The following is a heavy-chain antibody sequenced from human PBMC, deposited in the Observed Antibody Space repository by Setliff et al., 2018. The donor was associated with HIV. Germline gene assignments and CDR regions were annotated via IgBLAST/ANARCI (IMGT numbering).Heavy chain of an antibody. J-gene: IGHJ4*02. D-gene: IGHD6-19*01. Sequence: PSETLSLTCAVYGGSFNHYYWTWIRQSPGKGLEWIGEISHTGSANYDPSLKSRVTISVDTSKKQFSLKLSSVTAADTAVYHCARGASGTYPLSGFESWGQGTLVTSPQ. CDR2: ISHTGSA. CDR3: ARGASGTYPLSGFES. V-gene: IGHV4-34*01. CDR1: GGSFNHYY.